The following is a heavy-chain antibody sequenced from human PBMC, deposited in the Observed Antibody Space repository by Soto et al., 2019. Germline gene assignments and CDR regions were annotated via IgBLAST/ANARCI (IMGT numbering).Heavy chain of an antibody. V-gene: IGHV3-53*01. J-gene: IGHJ4*02. D-gene: IGHD2-21*01. CDR1: GFSVRSSQ. Sequence: PGGSLRLSCAASGFSVRSSQMSWVRQAPGKGLEWVSVIFIDGTTHYGVSVKGRFTVSRDDSRNSVYLQMNSLKTGDTAMYYCSRAGILTTPYYTDYWGLGTLVTVS. CDR3: SRAGILTTPYYTDY. CDR2: IFIDGTT.